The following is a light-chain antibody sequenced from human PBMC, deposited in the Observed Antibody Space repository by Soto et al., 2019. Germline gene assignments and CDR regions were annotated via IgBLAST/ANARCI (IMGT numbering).Light chain of an antibody. CDR2: GAS. J-gene: IGKJ4*01. V-gene: IGKV3-20*01. CDR1: QSVSSSY. CDR3: HQYDSSPLT. Sequence: EIVLTQSPGTLSLSPGERATLSCRASQSVSSSYLAWYQQKPGQAPRLLIYGASSRATGIPDRFSCSGSGTDFTLTISRLAPEDFAVYYCHQYDSSPLTFGGGNKVEIK.